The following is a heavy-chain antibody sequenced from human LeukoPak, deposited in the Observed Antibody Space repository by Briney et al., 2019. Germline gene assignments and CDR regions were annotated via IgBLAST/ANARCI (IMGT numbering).Heavy chain of an antibody. CDR1: AASISTYY. D-gene: IGHD2-15*01. CDR3: AKDGPLGSDY. J-gene: IGHJ4*02. V-gene: IGHV4-4*07. Sequence: PAETLSLTCTVSAASISTYYWSWIRQPAGQGLAWIGRIYASGNPYYHPPLESRVTMSVDTSNNQITLNLTSVTAADTAMYYCAKDGPLGSDYWGQGTQVTVSS. CDR2: IYASGNP.